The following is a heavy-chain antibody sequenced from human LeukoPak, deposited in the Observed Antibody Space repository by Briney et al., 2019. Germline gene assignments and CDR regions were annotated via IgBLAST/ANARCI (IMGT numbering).Heavy chain of an antibody. CDR3: ARESIGDTAMEDFDY. J-gene: IGHJ4*02. V-gene: IGHV1-46*01. CDR1: GYTFTSYY. Sequence: GASVKVSCKASGYTFTSYYMHWVRQAPGQGLEWMGIINPSGGSTSYAQKFQSRVTMTRDTSTSTVYMELSSLRSEDTAVYYCARESIGDTAMEDFDYWGQGTLVTVSS. D-gene: IGHD5-18*01. CDR2: INPSGGST.